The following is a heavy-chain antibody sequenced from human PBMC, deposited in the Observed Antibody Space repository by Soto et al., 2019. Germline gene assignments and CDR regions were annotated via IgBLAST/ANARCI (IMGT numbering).Heavy chain of an antibody. CDR3: ARDPSSGWYNYFDY. J-gene: IGHJ4*02. V-gene: IGHV1-18*01. CDR2: ISAYNGNT. D-gene: IGHD6-19*01. Sequence: ASVKVSCKASGYTFTSYGISWVRQAPGQGLEWMGWISAYNGNTNYAQKLQGRVTMTADTSTSTAYMELRSLRSDDTAVYYCARDPSSGWYNYFDYWGQGTLVTVSS. CDR1: GYTFTSYG.